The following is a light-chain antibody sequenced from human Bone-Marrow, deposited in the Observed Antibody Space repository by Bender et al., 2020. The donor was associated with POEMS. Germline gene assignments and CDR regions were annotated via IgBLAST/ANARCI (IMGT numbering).Light chain of an antibody. CDR2: DVT. J-gene: IGLJ2*01. V-gene: IGLV2-14*03. CDR3: SSSARASTVL. Sequence: QSALTQPPSASGSPGQSVTISCTGTSSDVGGYNYVSWYQHHPGKAPKLMIFDVTNRRSGVSNRCSGSTSADAAFLPTSGLQAADEAAYYCSSSARASTVLFGGGTKLTVL. CDR1: SSDVGGYNY.